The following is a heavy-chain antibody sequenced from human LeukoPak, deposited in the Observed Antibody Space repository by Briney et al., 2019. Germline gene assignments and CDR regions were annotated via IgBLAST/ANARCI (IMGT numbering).Heavy chain of an antibody. CDR1: GYTFTAYY. Sequence: ASVKVSCKASGYTFTAYYMHWVRQAPGQGLEWMGWIHPNSGGTNYAQKFQGRVTMTRDTSISTAYMELSRLRSDDTAVYYCARDGAMSSYYDSSGYPYWGQGTLVTVSS. CDR2: IHPNSGGT. V-gene: IGHV1-2*02. D-gene: IGHD3-22*01. J-gene: IGHJ4*02. CDR3: ARDGAMSSYYDSSGYPY.